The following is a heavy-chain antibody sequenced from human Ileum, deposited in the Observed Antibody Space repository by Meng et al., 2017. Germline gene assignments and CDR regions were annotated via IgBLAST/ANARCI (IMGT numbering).Heavy chain of an antibody. V-gene: IGHV4-4*02. J-gene: IGHJ2*01. Sequence: HLQHPDPVLWNTSESLALTSAASGGSTESNICLTSSRQPPGQALEWIGVVYHSGSTHYNPSLQSRVTISIDNSKNRFSLSLNSVTAADTAIYYCARADYVRYFDLWGRGTLVTVSS. CDR1: GGSTESNIC. D-gene: IGHD4/OR15-4a*01. CDR2: VYHSGST. CDR3: ARADYVRYFDL.